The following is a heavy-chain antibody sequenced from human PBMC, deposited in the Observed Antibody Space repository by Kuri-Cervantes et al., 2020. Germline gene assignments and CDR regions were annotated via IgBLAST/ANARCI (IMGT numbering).Heavy chain of an antibody. V-gene: IGHV3-48*03. CDR1: GFTFDSYA. Sequence: GESLKISCAASGFTFDSYAMSWVRQAPGKGLEWVSYISISGSTIYYADSVKGRFAISRDNAKNSLYLQMNSLRAEDTAVYYCARDGGIAARSLELDVWGKGTTVTVSS. CDR2: ISISGSTI. D-gene: IGHD6-6*01. J-gene: IGHJ6*04. CDR3: ARDGGIAARSLELDV.